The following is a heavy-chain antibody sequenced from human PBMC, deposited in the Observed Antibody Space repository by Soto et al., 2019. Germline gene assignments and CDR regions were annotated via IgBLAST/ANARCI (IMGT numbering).Heavy chain of an antibody. D-gene: IGHD3-16*01. CDR1: GFTFSSYT. V-gene: IGHV3-64*01. CDR3: ARGEPFDY. CDR2: ISSNGGST. Sequence: EVQLVESGGGLVQPGGSLRLSCAASGFTFSSYTMHWVRQAPGKGLEYVSAISSNGGSTYYANSVKGRFTISRDNSKNTLYLQMGSLRAEEMAVYYCARGEPFDYWGQGTLVTVSS. J-gene: IGHJ4*02.